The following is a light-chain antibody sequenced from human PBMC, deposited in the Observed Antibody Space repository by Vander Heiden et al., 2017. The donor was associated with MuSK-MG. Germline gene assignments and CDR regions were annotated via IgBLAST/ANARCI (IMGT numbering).Light chain of an antibody. CDR2: GNS. Sequence: QSVLTQPPSLSGAPGQRVTISCTGSSSNIGAGYDVHWYQQLPGTAPKLLIYGNSNRPSGVPDRFSGSKSGTSASLAITGLQAEDEADYYCQSYDSSLSALVVFGGGTKLTVL. V-gene: IGLV1-40*01. J-gene: IGLJ2*01. CDR1: SSNIGAGYD. CDR3: QSYDSSLSALVV.